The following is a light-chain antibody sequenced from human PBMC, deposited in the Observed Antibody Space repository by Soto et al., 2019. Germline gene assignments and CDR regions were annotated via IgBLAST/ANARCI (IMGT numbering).Light chain of an antibody. V-gene: IGLV1-51*01. J-gene: IGLJ2*01. CDR2: DNN. Sequence: QSVLTQPPSVSAAPGQKVTISCSGSSSNIGNNYVSWYQQPPGTAPKLLIYDNNKRPSGIPDRFSGSKSGTSATLGITGLQTWDEADYYRGTWDSSLGAVVIGGGTKLTGL. CDR1: SSNIGNNY. CDR3: GTWDSSLGAVV.